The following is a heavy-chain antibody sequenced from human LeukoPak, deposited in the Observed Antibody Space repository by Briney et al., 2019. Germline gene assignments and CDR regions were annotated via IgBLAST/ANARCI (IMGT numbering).Heavy chain of an antibody. Sequence: ASVKVSCKASGYTFTGYYMHWVRQAPGQGLEWMGWINSNSGGTNYAQKFQGRVTMTRDTSISTAYMESRLRSDDTAVYYCARSEGSGSYSPAEYFQHWGQGTLVIVSS. V-gene: IGHV1-2*02. CDR3: ARSEGSGSYSPAEYFQH. CDR1: GYTFTGYY. J-gene: IGHJ1*01. CDR2: INSNSGGT. D-gene: IGHD3-10*01.